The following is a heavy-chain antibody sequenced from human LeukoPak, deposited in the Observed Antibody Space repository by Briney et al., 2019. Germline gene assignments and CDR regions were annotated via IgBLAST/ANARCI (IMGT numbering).Heavy chain of an antibody. Sequence: PSQSLSLTCTVSGGSISSGDYYWSWIRQPAGKGLEWIGRIYTSGSTNYNPSLKSRVTMSVDTSKNQFSLKLSSVTAADTAVYYCARVLLRNDYGDYVGGMDVWGQGTTVTVSS. V-gene: IGHV4-61*02. CDR3: ARVLLRNDYGDYVGGMDV. J-gene: IGHJ6*02. D-gene: IGHD4-17*01. CDR2: IYTSGST. CDR1: GGSISSGDYY.